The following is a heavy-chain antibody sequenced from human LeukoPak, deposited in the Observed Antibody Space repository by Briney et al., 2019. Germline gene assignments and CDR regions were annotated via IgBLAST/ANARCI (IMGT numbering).Heavy chain of an antibody. CDR1: GFTFSSYW. J-gene: IGHJ4*02. D-gene: IGHD3-22*01. V-gene: IGHV3-74*01. CDR3: ARETAHYYDSSGYIDY. CDR2: INSDGSST. Sequence: PGGSLRLSCAASGFTFSSYWMHWVRQAPGKGLVWVSRINSDGSSTRYADSVKGRFTISRDNAKNTLYLQMNSLRAEDTAVYYCARETAHYYDSSGYIDYWGQGTLVTVSS.